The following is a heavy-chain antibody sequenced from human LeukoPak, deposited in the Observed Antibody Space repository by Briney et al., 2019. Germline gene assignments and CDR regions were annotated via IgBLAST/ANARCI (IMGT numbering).Heavy chain of an antibody. CDR3: AREGSSHFWDY. V-gene: IGHV4-30-4*01. CDR2: ISYSGTT. J-gene: IGHJ4*02. Sequence: PSQTLSLTCTVSGDSISSGNHYWSWIRQPPGKGLEWIGYISYSGTTYYSASLKSRVTISVDTSTNQFSLKLVSVTAADTAVYYCAREGSSHFWDYWGQGTLVTVSS. CDR1: GDSISSGNHY.